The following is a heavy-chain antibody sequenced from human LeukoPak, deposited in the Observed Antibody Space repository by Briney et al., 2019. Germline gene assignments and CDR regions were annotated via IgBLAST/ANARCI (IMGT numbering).Heavy chain of an antibody. Sequence: GGSLRLSCVTSGFTFNSYWMTWVRQAPGKGLEWVANTNQDGSKKYYVDSVKGRFTISRDNAKNSLYLQMNSLRAEDTAVYYCARAGSGNYVGYWFDPWGQGTLVTVSS. D-gene: IGHD3-10*01. CDR3: ARAGSGNYVGYWFDP. J-gene: IGHJ5*02. V-gene: IGHV3-7*01. CDR1: GFTFNSYW. CDR2: TNQDGSKK.